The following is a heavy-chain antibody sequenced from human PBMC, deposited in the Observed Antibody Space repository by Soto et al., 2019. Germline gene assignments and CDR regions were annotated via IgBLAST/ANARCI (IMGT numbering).Heavy chain of an antibody. V-gene: IGHV1-8*01. J-gene: IGHJ3*02. CDR3: EGRGGYGSGGKDAFDI. CDR2: MNPNSGNT. D-gene: IGHD3-10*01. CDR1: GYTFTTYD. Sequence: QVRLVQSGAEVKKPGASVKVSCKASGYTFTTYDINWVRQATGXXXXWMGWMNPNSGNTGYAQKFQDRVTMTXNTAMNTXXXXXXXXXXEHTAGYYWEGRGGYGSGGKDAFDIWGQGTMVTVSS.